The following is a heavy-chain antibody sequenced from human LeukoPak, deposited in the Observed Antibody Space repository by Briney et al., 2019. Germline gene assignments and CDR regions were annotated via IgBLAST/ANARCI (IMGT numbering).Heavy chain of an antibody. CDR1: GYTLTELS. Sequence: ASVKVSCKVSGYTLTELSMHWVRQAPGKGLEWMGGFDPEDGETIYAQKFQGRVTMTEDTSTDTAYMELSSLRSEDTAVYYCARGGALVTAIRDYYYYYMDVWGKGTTVTISS. J-gene: IGHJ6*03. V-gene: IGHV1-24*01. CDR2: FDPEDGET. D-gene: IGHD2-21*02. CDR3: ARGGALVTAIRDYYYYYMDV.